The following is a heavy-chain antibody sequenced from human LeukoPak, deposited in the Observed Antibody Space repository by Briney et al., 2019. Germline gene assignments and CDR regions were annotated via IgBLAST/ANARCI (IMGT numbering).Heavy chain of an antibody. J-gene: IGHJ6*03. CDR1: GFTFSSYW. Sequence: GGSLRLSCAASGFTFSSYWMSWVRQAPGKGLEWVANIKQDGSEKYYVDSVKGRFTISRDNAKNSLYLQMNSLRAEDTAVYYCARDLYDFWSGYFQIYYYYYYMDVWGKGTTVTVSS. CDR3: ARDLYDFWSGYFQIYYYYYYMDV. V-gene: IGHV3-7*01. CDR2: IKQDGSEK. D-gene: IGHD3-3*01.